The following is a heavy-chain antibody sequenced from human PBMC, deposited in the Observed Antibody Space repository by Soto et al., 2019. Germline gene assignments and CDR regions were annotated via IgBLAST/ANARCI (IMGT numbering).Heavy chain of an antibody. V-gene: IGHV3-33*01. CDR2: IWYDGSNK. Sequence: QVQLVESGGGVVQPGRSLRLSCAASGFTFSSYGMHWVRQAPGKGLEWVAVIWYDGSNKYYADSVKGRFTISRDNSKNTMYLQMNSLRAEDTAVYYCARVRYGDYVGYFDYWGQGTLVTVSS. D-gene: IGHD4-17*01. CDR3: ARVRYGDYVGYFDY. J-gene: IGHJ4*02. CDR1: GFTFSSYG.